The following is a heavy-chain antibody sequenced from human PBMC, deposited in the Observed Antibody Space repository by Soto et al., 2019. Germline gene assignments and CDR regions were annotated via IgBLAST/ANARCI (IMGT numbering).Heavy chain of an antibody. CDR1: GFTFSSYA. V-gene: IGHV3-30*01. J-gene: IGHJ4*02. CDR2: ISFDGSNK. CDR3: ATAAVPSYFDY. Sequence: QVQLVESGGGVVQPGRSLRLSCAASGFTFSSYAMHWVRQAPGKGLEWVAFISFDGSNKYYADSVKGRFTISTDNSKTPLYLPMNSLSAEDPAVYYCATAAVPSYFDYWGQGTLVTVSS.